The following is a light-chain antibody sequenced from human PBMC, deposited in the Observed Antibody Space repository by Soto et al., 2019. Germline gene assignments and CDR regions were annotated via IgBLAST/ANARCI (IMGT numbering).Light chain of an antibody. CDR2: GAS. J-gene: IGKJ1*01. CDR1: QSVSSSY. CDR3: QQYVSLRWT. Sequence: EIVLTQAPCTLSMSPRERATLSCRASQSVSSSYLAWYQQNRGQAPRLLIHGASSRATGIPDRFSGSGSGTDFTLTISRLEPEDFAVYYCQQYVSLRWTFVQGSKVDIK. V-gene: IGKV3-20*01.